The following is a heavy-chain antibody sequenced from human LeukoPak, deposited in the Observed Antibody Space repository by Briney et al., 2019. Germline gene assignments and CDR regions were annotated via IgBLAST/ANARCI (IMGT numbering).Heavy chain of an antibody. CDR1: GFTFSSYG. D-gene: IGHD4-17*01. CDR3: AKEGSRYGDHHFDY. CDR2: ISGSGGST. Sequence: GGSLRLSCAASGFTFSSYGMSWVRQAPGKGLEWVSAISGSGGSTYYADSVKGRFTISRGNSKNTLYLQMNSLRAEDTAVYYCAKEGSRYGDHHFDYWGQGTLVTVSS. V-gene: IGHV3-23*01. J-gene: IGHJ4*02.